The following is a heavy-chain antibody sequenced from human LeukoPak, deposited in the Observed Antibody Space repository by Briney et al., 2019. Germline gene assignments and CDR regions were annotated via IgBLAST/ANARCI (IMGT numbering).Heavy chain of an antibody. V-gene: IGHV5-51*01. J-gene: IGHJ3*02. Sequence: GASLQISCKGSGYSFTSYWIGWVRQMPGKGLEWMGIIYPGDSDTRYSPSFQGQVTISADKSISTAYLQWSSLKASDTAMYYCASRGVAAAGTDAFDIWGQGTMVTVSS. CDR2: IYPGDSDT. CDR3: ASRGVAAAGTDAFDI. CDR1: GYSFTSYW. D-gene: IGHD6-13*01.